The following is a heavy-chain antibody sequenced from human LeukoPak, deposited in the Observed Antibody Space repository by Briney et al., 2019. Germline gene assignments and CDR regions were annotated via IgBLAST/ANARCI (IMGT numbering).Heavy chain of an antibody. V-gene: IGHV4-34*01. Sequence: PSETLSLTCAVYGGSFSGYYWSWIRQPPGKGLEWIGEINHSGSTNYNPSLKSRVTISVDTSKNQFSLRLSSVTAADTAMYYCARRDCSGGSCYFQPWGQGTLVTVSS. D-gene: IGHD2-15*01. CDR1: GGSFSGYY. CDR3: ARRDCSGGSCYFQP. CDR2: INHSGST. J-gene: IGHJ1*01.